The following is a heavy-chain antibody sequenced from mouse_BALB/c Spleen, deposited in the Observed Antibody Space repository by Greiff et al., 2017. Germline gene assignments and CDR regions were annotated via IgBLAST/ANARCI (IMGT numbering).Heavy chain of an antibody. D-gene: IGHD2-1*01. V-gene: IGHV5-6*01. J-gene: IGHJ1*01. CDR3: ARHLYGNYWYFDV. CDR1: GFTFSSYG. CDR2: ISSGGSYT. Sequence: EVKLVESGGDLVKPGGSLKLSCAASGFTFSSYGMSWVRQTPDKRLEWVATISSGGSYTYYPDSVKGRFTISRDNAKNTLYLQMSSLKSEDTAMYYCARHLYGNYWYFDVWGAGTTVTVSS.